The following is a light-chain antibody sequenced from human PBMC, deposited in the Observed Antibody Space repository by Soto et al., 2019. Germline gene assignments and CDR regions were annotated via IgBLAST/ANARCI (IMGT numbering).Light chain of an antibody. CDR2: AAS. V-gene: IGKV3-20*01. J-gene: IGKJ4*01. CDR1: QSVTSSY. CDR3: HHYGSSPPT. Sequence: EIVLTQSPGTLSLSPGERATLSCRASQSVTSSYLAWYQHKPGQAPRLLIYAASRRATGIPDRSTGSGSGTDFTLTISRLGPDDFSVYYCHHYGSSPPTFGGGTKVEIK.